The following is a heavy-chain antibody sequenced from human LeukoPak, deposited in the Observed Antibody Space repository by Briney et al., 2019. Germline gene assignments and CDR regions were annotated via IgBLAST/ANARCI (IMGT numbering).Heavy chain of an antibody. J-gene: IGHJ4*02. Sequence: GGSLRLSCAASGFTVSGNYMSWVRQAPGKGLEWVSVIYSGGTTHHTDSVKGRFTISRDDAKNTLYLQMTSLRAEDTAVYYCARLTVLSFGVDCWGQGTLVTVSS. CDR2: IYSGGTT. V-gene: IGHV3-66*04. CDR1: GFTVSGNY. CDR3: ARLTVLSFGVDC. D-gene: IGHD3-10*01.